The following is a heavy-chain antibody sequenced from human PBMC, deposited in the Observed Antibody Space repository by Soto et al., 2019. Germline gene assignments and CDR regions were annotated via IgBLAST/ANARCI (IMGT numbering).Heavy chain of an antibody. V-gene: IGHV1-69*06. Sequence: GASVKVSCKASGGTFSSYAISWVRQAPGQGLEWMGGIIPIFGTANYAQKFQGRVTITADKSTSTAYMELSSLRSEDTAVYYCARDPDYGDYGGVFDYLGQRTLVAVCS. CDR2: IIPIFGTA. D-gene: IGHD4-17*01. J-gene: IGHJ4*02. CDR3: ARDPDYGDYGGVFDY. CDR1: GGTFSSYA.